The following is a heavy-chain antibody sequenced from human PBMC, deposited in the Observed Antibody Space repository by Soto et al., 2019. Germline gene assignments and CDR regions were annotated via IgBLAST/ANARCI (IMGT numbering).Heavy chain of an antibody. J-gene: IGHJ5*02. V-gene: IGHV3-73*02. D-gene: IGHD3-16*01. CDR2: ITSKPDNYAT. Sequence: VQMVESGGGLVQPGGSLKLSCAASGFSFSGSTLHWVRQASGKGLEWVGHITSKPDNYATVYAASVKGRFTISRDDLKNMAFLQMNSLKSEDTAVYYCTRSYENNAYYFDPWGQGTLVTVSS. CDR3: TRSYENNAYYFDP. CDR1: GFSFSGST.